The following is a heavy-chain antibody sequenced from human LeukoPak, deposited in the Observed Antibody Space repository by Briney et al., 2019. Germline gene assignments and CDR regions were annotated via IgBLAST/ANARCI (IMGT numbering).Heavy chain of an antibody. CDR2: IHYSGST. CDR1: GGSISSYY. CDR3: ARAEIIGEFDY. D-gene: IGHD7-27*01. J-gene: IGHJ4*02. V-gene: IGHV4-59*01. Sequence: SETLSLTCIVSGGSISSYYWSWIRQPPGKGLEWIGYIHYSGSTNYNPSLKSRVTISADTSKNQFSLKLSSVTAADTAVYYCARAEIIGEFDYWGQGTLVTVSS.